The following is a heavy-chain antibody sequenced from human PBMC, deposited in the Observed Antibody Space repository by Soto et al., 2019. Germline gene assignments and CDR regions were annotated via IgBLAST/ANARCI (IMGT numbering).Heavy chain of an antibody. D-gene: IGHD3-9*01. V-gene: IGHV3-23*04. Sequence: EVQLVESGGGFVQPGESLRLSCAASGFTFSLSAMSWVRQAPGRGLEWVSSISGGGSSTDYAESVKGRFTISRDNSKNTVHLQMNSLRAEDTAVYYYAKGPEYDILTGCDFWGQGALVTVSS. J-gene: IGHJ4*02. CDR1: GFTFSLSA. CDR3: AKGPEYDILTGCDF. CDR2: ISGGGSST.